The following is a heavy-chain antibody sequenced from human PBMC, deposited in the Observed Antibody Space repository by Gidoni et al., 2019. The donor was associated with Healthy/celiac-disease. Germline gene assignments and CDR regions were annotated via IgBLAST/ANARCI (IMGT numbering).Heavy chain of an antibody. CDR3: ARGLVVPAAYYYYGMDV. Sequence: EVQLVESGGGLVQPGGSLRLSCAASGFTFSSYWIHWVRQAPGKGLVWVSRINSDGSSTSYADSVKGRFTISRDNAKNTLYLQMNSLRAEDTAVYYCARGLVVPAAYYYYGMDVWGQGTTVTVSS. CDR1: GFTFSSYW. D-gene: IGHD2-2*01. CDR2: INSDGSST. V-gene: IGHV3-74*01. J-gene: IGHJ6*02.